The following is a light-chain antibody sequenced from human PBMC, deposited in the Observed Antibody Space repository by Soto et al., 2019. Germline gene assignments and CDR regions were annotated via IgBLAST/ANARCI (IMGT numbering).Light chain of an antibody. CDR1: QSVSSY. CDR2: DAS. V-gene: IGKV3-11*01. CDR3: KQRSNWPPS. J-gene: IGKJ4*01. Sequence: EIVLTQSPATLSLSPGERATLSCRASQSVSSYLAWYQQKPGQAPRLLIYDASNRATGIPARFSGSGSGTDFTRTISSLEPEDFAVYYCKQRSNWPPSFGGGTKVEIK.